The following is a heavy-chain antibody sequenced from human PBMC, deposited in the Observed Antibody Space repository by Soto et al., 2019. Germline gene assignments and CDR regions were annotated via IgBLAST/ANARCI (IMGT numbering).Heavy chain of an antibody. CDR3: ARERPKWGMPGMDV. CDR1: GGSISSGGYY. V-gene: IGHV4-31*03. Sequence: SETLSLSCTVSGGSISSGGYYWSWIRQHPGKGLEWIGYIYYSGSTYYNTSLKSRVTISVDTSKNQFSLKLSSVTAADTAVYYCARERPKWGMPGMDVWGQGTTVTVSS. CDR2: IYYSGST. J-gene: IGHJ6*02. D-gene: IGHD2-8*01.